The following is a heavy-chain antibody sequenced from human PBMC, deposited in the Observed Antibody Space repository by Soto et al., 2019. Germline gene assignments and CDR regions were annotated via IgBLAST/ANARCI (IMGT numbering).Heavy chain of an antibody. Sequence: SETLSLTCTVSVDSITTYYWSWIRQPAGKGLEWIGRIDASGNTNYNPSLNSRVTMSIDTSKKQFSLKLTSVTAADTAIYYCARYSSNWFQTEGMDVWGQGTTVTVSS. CDR3: ARYSSNWFQTEGMDV. D-gene: IGHD6-13*01. CDR1: VDSITTYY. J-gene: IGHJ6*02. CDR2: IDASGNT. V-gene: IGHV4-4*07.